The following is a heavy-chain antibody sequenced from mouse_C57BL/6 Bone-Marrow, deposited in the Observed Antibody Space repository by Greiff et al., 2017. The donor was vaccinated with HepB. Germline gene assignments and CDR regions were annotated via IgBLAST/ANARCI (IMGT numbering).Heavy chain of an antibody. CDR3: ARPYGNYYAMDY. Sequence: QVQLQQPGAELVKPEASVKMSCKASGYTFTSYWITWVKQRPGQGLEWIGDIYPGSGSTNYNEKFKSKATLTVDTSSSTAYMQLSSLTSEDSAVYYCARPYGNYYAMDYWGQGTSVTVSS. D-gene: IGHD2-1*01. CDR1: GYTFTSYW. J-gene: IGHJ4*01. V-gene: IGHV1-55*01. CDR2: IYPGSGST.